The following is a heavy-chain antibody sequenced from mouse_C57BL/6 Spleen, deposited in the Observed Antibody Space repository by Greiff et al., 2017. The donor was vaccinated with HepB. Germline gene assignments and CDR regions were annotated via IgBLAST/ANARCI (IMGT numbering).Heavy chain of an antibody. CDR3: ARSVTTVVAPFDY. V-gene: IGHV14-2*01. Sequence: VQLQQSGAELVKPGASVKLSCTASGFNIKDYYMHWVKQRTEQGLEWIGRLDPEDGETKYAPEFQGKATITADTSSNTAYLQLSSLTSEDTAVYYCARSVTTVVAPFDYWGQGTTLTVSS. CDR2: LDPEDGET. J-gene: IGHJ2*01. D-gene: IGHD1-1*01. CDR1: GFNIKDYY.